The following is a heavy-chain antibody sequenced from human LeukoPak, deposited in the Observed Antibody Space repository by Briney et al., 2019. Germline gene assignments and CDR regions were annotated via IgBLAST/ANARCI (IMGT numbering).Heavy chain of an antibody. V-gene: IGHV3-11*01. CDR2: TSSSGSTI. J-gene: IGHJ4*02. CDR1: GFTFSDYY. CDR3: ASVRSSWYLDY. Sequence: GGSLRLSCAASGFTFSDYYMSWIRRAPGKGLEWVSYTSSSGSTIYYADSVKGRFTISRDNAKNSLYLQMNSLRAEDTAVYYCASVRSSWYLDYWGQGTLVTVSS. D-gene: IGHD6-13*01.